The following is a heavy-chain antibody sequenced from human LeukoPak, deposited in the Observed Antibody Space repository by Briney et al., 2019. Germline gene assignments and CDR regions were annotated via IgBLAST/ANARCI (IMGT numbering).Heavy chain of an antibody. CDR1: GDSISSGHYY. Sequence: SETLSLTCTVSGDSISSGHYYWDWIRQPPGKGLEWIGSSKYGGNTYYNPSLKSRVTISVETSKNQFSLKLSSVTAADTAVYYCARDRITMISWAFDIWGQGTMVTVSS. CDR3: ARDRITMISWAFDI. V-gene: IGHV4-39*07. J-gene: IGHJ3*02. D-gene: IGHD3-22*01. CDR2: SKYGGNT.